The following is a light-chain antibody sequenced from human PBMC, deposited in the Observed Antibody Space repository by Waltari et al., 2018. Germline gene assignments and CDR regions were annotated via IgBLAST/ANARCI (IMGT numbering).Light chain of an antibody. Sequence: EVVMTQSPDTLSVSPGGRATLTCRARQSIATNSAWYQHRRGQAPRLLIFDASTRATSISGRFSGSGSGTEFTLTISSLQSDDSAVYYCQQYNRWPPITFGQGTRLEIK. CDR2: DAS. J-gene: IGKJ5*01. V-gene: IGKV3-15*01. CDR3: QQYNRWPPIT. CDR1: QSIATN.